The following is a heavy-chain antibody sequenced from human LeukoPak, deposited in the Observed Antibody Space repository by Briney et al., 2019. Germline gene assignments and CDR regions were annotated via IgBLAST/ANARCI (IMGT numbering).Heavy chain of an antibody. CDR2: ISYDGSNK. J-gene: IGHJ6*02. CDR1: GFTFSSYG. CDR3: AKPGIAGATGVFYGMDV. D-gene: IGHD1-26*01. V-gene: IGHV3-30*18. Sequence: GGSLRLSCAASGFTFSSYGMHWVRQAPGKGLEWVAVISYDGSNKYYADSVKGRFTISRDNSKNTLYLQMNSLRAEDTAVYYCAKPGIAGATGVFYGMDVWGQGTTVTVSS.